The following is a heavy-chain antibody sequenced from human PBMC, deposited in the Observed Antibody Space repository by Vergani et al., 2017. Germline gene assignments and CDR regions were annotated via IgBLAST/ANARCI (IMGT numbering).Heavy chain of an antibody. V-gene: IGHV4-31*03. Sequence: QVQLQESGPGLVKPSQTLSLTCTVSGGSISSGGYYWSWIRQHPGKGLEWIGYIYYSGSTYYNPSLKSRVTISVDTSKNQFSLKLSSVTAADTAVYYCARGEPDYDIVTGYYSYYYYYYMDVWGKGTTVTVSS. J-gene: IGHJ6*03. CDR2: IYYSGST. D-gene: IGHD3-9*01. CDR1: GGSISSGGYY. CDR3: ARGEPDYDIVTGYYSYYYYYYMDV.